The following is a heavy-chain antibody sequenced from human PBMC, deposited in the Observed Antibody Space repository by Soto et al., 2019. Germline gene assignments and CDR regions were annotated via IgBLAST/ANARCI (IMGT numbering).Heavy chain of an antibody. CDR1: GGTFSNYA. D-gene: IGHD5-12*01. CDR3: AGGMWGGYASDTSSDFYYYYGMDV. Sequence: QVQMVQSGAEVKKPGSSVKVSCRASGGTFSNYAISWVRQAPGQGLEWMGGIIPIFGTTNYAQKFQGRVTMTADESTSTAYMELSSLRSEDTAVYYCAGGMWGGYASDTSSDFYYYYGMDVWGQGTTVTVSS. V-gene: IGHV1-69*01. CDR2: IIPIFGTT. J-gene: IGHJ6*02.